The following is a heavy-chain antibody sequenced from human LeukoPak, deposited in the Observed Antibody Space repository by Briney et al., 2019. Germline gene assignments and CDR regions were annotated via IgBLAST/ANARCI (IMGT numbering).Heavy chain of an antibody. J-gene: IGHJ4*02. Sequence: ASVKVSCKASGYTFTNYYIHWVRQAPGQGLEWMGIINPSGGRKSYAQKFQGRVTMTRDTSTSTVYMELSSLRSEDTAVYYCARDPGIVAAARFDYWGQGTLVTVSS. CDR3: ARDPGIVAAARFDY. D-gene: IGHD1-26*01. V-gene: IGHV1-46*01. CDR1: GYTFTNYY. CDR2: INPSGGRK.